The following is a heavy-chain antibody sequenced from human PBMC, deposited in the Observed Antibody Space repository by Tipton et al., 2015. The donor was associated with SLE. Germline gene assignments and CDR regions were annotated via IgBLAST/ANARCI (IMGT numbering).Heavy chain of an antibody. CDR3: AREYYDSSGFYYFDY. D-gene: IGHD3-22*01. V-gene: IGHV3-23*01. Sequence: SLRLSCAASGFTFSHYAINWVRQAPGKGLEWVSGISGIGDNKFYADSVKGRFIISRDNSKNTLYLQMNSLRVDDTAVYYCAREYYDSSGFYYFDYWGQGTLVTVSS. CDR2: ISGIGDNK. J-gene: IGHJ4*02. CDR1: GFTFSHYA.